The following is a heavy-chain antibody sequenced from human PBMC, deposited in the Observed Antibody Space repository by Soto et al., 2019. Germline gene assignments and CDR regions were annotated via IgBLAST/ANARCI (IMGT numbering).Heavy chain of an antibody. CDR2: ISGSGGST. CDR3: AKDGGNYDCWSGYGYGMDV. J-gene: IGHJ6*02. D-gene: IGHD3-3*01. V-gene: IGHV3-23*01. Sequence: GGSLRLSCAASELTFSSYAMSWVRQAPGKGLEWVSAISGSGGSTYYADSVKGRFTISRDNSKNTLYLQMNSLRAEDTAVYYCAKDGGNYDCWSGYGYGMDVWGQGTTVTVSS. CDR1: ELTFSSYA.